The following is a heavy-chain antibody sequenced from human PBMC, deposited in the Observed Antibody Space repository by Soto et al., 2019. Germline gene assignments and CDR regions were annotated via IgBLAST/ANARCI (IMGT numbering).Heavy chain of an antibody. D-gene: IGHD2-15*01. CDR2: IIPILGIA. V-gene: IGHV1-69*04. CDR1: GGTFSSYT. J-gene: IGHJ4*02. Sequence: ASVKVSCKASGGTFSSYTISWVRQAPGQGLEWMGRIIPILGIANYAQKFQGRVTITADKSTSTAYMELSSLRSEDTAVYYCAREGGDCSGGSCYLDYWGQGTLVTVSS. CDR3: AREGGDCSGGSCYLDY.